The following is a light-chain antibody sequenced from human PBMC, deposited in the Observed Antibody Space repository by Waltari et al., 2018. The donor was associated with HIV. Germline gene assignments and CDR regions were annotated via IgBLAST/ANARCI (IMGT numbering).Light chain of an antibody. J-gene: IGLJ3*02. CDR1: RSNIGKNF. CDR2: RND. CDR3: ATWDDSLSGWV. V-gene: IGLV1-47*01. Sequence: QSVLTQPPSASGTPGQRVTISCSGSRSNIGKNFIYWYQQFPGTAPKLRIYRNDQRPSGVPGRFSGSKSGTSASLAISGLRSEDEADYYCATWDDSLSGWVFGGGTKLTVL.